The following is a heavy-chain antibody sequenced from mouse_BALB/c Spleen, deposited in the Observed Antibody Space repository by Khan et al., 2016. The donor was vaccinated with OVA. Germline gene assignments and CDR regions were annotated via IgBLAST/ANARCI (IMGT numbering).Heavy chain of an antibody. J-gene: IGHJ2*01. CDR3: ASIVATDFDY. D-gene: IGHD1-1*01. CDR2: INTETGEP. CDR1: GYTFTDYS. Sequence: QVQLQQSGPELKKPGETVKISCKASGYTFTDYSMHWEKQAPGKGLKWMGWINTETGEPTYADDFKGRFAFSLETSASTAYLQINNLKNEDTATYFCASIVATDFDYWGQGTTLTVSS. V-gene: IGHV9-2-1*01.